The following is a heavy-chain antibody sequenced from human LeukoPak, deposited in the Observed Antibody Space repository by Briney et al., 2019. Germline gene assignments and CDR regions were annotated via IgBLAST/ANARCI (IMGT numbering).Heavy chain of an antibody. Sequence: SETLSLTCAVSGGSFSGYYWSWLRQPPGKGLEWIGEINHSGSTNYNPSLKSRVTISVDTSKNQFSLKLSSVTAADTAVYYCASGYRDGYKGWFDPWGQGTLVTVSS. CDR1: GGSFSGYY. CDR3: ASGYRDGYKGWFDP. CDR2: INHSGST. J-gene: IGHJ5*02. D-gene: IGHD5-24*01. V-gene: IGHV4-34*01.